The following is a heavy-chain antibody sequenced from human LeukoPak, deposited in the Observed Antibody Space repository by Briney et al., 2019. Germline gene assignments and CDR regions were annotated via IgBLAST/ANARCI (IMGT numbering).Heavy chain of an antibody. Sequence: SETLSLTCTVSGGSISSSSYYWGWIRQPPGKGLEWIGSIYYSGSTYYNPSLKSRVTISVDTSKNQFSLKLSSVTAADTAVYYCARGFGVGKNYYYYYMDVWGKGTTVTVSS. V-gene: IGHV4-39*07. CDR2: IYYSGST. D-gene: IGHD3-3*01. J-gene: IGHJ6*03. CDR1: GGSISSSSYY. CDR3: ARGFGVGKNYYYYYMDV.